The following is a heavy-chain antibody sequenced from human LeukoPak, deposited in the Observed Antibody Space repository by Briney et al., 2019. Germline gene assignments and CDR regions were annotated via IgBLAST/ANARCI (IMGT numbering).Heavy chain of an antibody. J-gene: IGHJ5*02. Sequence: PGGSLRLSCAASGFNVSSNYMSSVRQAPGKGLEWVSVLYSDGNTYYADSVKGRFTISRDKSKNTLYLQMNSLRAEDTAVYYCARDKRSVWLDPWGQGTLVTVSS. V-gene: IGHV3-66*01. CDR1: GFNVSSNY. CDR2: LYSDGNT. CDR3: ARDKRSVWLDP.